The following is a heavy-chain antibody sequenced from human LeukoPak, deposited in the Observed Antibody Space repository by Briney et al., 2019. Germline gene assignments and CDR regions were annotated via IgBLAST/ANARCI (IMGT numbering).Heavy chain of an antibody. CDR2: MNPNSGNT. J-gene: IGHJ5*02. CDR3: ARPPMVRGRGWCDP. V-gene: IGHV1-8*01. D-gene: IGHD3-10*01. Sequence: SVKVSCKASGYTFTSYDINWVRQATGQGLEWMGWMNPNSGNTGYAQKFQGRVTMTRNTSISTAYMELSSLRSEDTAVYYCARPPMVRGRGWCDPWGQGTLVTVSS. CDR1: GYTFTSYD.